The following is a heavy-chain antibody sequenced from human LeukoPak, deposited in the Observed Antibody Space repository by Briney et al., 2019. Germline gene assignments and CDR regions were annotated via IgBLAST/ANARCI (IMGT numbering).Heavy chain of an antibody. V-gene: IGHV4-38-2*02. CDR3: ARGRFDRGYYYDSSGLHYFDY. D-gene: IGHD3-22*01. CDR1: GYSISSGYY. J-gene: IGHJ4*02. Sequence: SETLSLTCTVSGYSISSGYYWGWIRQPPGKGLEWIGEINHSGSTNYNPSLKSRVTISVDTSKNQFSLKLSSVTAADTAVYYCARGRFDRGYYYDSSGLHYFDYWGQGTLVTVSS. CDR2: INHSGST.